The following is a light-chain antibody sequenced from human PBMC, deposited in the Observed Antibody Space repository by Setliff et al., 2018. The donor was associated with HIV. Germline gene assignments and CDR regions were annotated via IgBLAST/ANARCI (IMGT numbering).Light chain of an antibody. CDR2: EVS. CDR1: SSNVGTSNL. Sequence: QSALTQPASLSGSPGHSITISCPGNSSNVGTSNLVSWYQHHPVKAPKLVIYEVSTRPTGVSDRFSGSQSGNTASLTISGLQAADEAYYYCCSYAGSSTPVIFGGGTKVTVL. CDR3: CSYAGSSTPVI. V-gene: IGLV2-23*02. J-gene: IGLJ2*01.